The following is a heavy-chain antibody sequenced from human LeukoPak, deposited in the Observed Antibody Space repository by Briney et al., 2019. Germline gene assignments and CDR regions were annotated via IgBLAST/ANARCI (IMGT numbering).Heavy chain of an antibody. Sequence: PSETLSLTCAVSGGSISGGGYSWRWIRQPPGKGLEWIGYIYHSGSTYYNPSLKSRVTIPVDRSKNQFSLKLSSVTAADTAVYYCARSSSWYPRNFDYWGQGTLVTVSS. D-gene: IGHD6-13*01. CDR2: IYHSGST. CDR1: GGSISGGGYS. V-gene: IGHV4-30-2*01. CDR3: ARSSSWYPRNFDY. J-gene: IGHJ4*02.